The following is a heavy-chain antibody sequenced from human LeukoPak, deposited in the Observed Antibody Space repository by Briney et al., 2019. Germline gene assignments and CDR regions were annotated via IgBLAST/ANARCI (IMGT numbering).Heavy chain of an antibody. CDR1: GFTFSSYG. CDR3: AKDGFDY. J-gene: IGHJ4*02. Sequence: GGSLRLSCAASGFTFSSYGMHWVRQAPGKGLEWVAVISYDGSNKYYADSVKGRFTISRDNSKNTLYLQMNSLRAEDTAVYYCAKDGFDYWGQGALVTVSS. V-gene: IGHV3-30*18. CDR2: ISYDGSNK.